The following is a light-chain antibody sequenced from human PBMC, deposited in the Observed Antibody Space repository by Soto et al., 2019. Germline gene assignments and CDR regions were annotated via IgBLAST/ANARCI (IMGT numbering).Light chain of an antibody. Sequence: QLTQSPSTLSASVGDRVTITCRASQNIAKWLAWYQQKPGKDPNLLISDASSLESGVPSRFRGRGSGTTFTLAISSLQPDDFAPYYCHQYDGYRMFGQGTKVDLK. CDR2: DAS. CDR3: HQYDGYRM. V-gene: IGKV1-5*01. J-gene: IGKJ1*01. CDR1: QNIAKW.